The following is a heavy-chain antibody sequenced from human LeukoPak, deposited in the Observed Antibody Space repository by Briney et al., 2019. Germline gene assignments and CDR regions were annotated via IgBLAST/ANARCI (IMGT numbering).Heavy chain of an antibody. CDR1: GFTFSSYT. V-gene: IGHV3-21*01. CDR2: ISSGTTYI. CDR3: ARGAEGIAASDSKFDY. Sequence: GGSLRLSCAASGFTFSSYTINWVRQAPGKGLEWVSSISSGTTYIYYADSVKGRFTISRDNAKNSLFLQMNSLRAEDTAVYYCARGAEGIAASDSKFDYWGQGTLVTVSS. J-gene: IGHJ4*02. D-gene: IGHD6-13*01.